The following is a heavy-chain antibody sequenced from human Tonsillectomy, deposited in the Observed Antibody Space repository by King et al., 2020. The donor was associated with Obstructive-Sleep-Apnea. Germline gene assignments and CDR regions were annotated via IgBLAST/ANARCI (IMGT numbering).Heavy chain of an antibody. Sequence: QLQESGPGLVKPSETLSLTCTVSGGSISSSRYYWGWIRQPPGKGLEWIGNIYYSGSTYYNPSLKSRVTISVDTSKNQFSLKLSSLTAADTAVYYCARGRDILTEDAFDIWGQGTMVTVSS. CDR3: ARGRDILTEDAFDI. J-gene: IGHJ3*02. CDR2: IYYSGST. V-gene: IGHV4-39*07. D-gene: IGHD3-9*01. CDR1: GGSISSSRYY.